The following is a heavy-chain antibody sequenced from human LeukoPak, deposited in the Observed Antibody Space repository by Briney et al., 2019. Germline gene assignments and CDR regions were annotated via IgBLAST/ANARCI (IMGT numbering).Heavy chain of an antibody. V-gene: IGHV3-33*01. D-gene: IGHD4-17*01. J-gene: IGHJ6*02. CDR2: IWYDGSNK. CDR1: GFTFSSYG. CDR3: ARNPLYGDYAYYYGMDV. Sequence: PGGSLRLSCAASGFTFSSYGLHWVRQAPGKGLEWVAVIWYDGSNKYYADSVKGRFTISRDNSKNTLYLQMNSLRAEDTAVYYCARNPLYGDYAYYYGMDVWGQGTTVTVSS.